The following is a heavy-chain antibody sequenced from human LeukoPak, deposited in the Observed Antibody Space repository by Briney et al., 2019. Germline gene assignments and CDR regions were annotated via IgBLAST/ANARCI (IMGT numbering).Heavy chain of an antibody. V-gene: IGHV3-30-3*01. Sequence: PGGSLRLSCAASGFTFSSYAMHWVRQAPGKGLEWVAVISYDGSNKYYADSVKGRFTISRDNSKNTLYLQMNSLRAEDTAVYYCARDPNQQLERGYYYGMDVWGQGTTVTVSS. J-gene: IGHJ6*02. CDR3: ARDPNQQLERGYYYGMDV. D-gene: IGHD1-1*01. CDR2: ISYDGSNK. CDR1: GFTFSSYA.